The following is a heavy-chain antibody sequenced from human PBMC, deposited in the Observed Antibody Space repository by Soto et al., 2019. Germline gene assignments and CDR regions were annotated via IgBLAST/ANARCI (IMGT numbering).Heavy chain of an antibody. CDR1: GFPFSNYD. V-gene: IGHV3-23*01. D-gene: IGHD1-1*01. CDR3: ANDLHWYAMAV. CDR2: ISGSEDNI. J-gene: IGHJ6*02. Sequence: GGSLRLSCVASGFPFSNYDMDWVRQAPGKGLEWVAVISGSEDNIHYADSVKGRFTISRDNSMNTLYLQMNSLRADDTAIYYCANDLHWYAMAVWGQGTTVTGSS.